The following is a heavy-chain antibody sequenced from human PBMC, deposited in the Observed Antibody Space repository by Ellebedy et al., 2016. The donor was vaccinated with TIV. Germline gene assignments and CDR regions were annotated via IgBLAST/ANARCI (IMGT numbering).Heavy chain of an antibody. CDR1: GHTFTAYG. CDR2: INTGNGST. CDR3: ATREWQDPMDV. Sequence: ASVKVSXXASGHTFTAYGIHWVRQAPGQRPEWMGWINTGNGSTKYSQTFQGRVTITRDTSATTAYMELSSLMSEDTAVYYCATREWQDPMDVWGQGTTVTVSS. J-gene: IGHJ6*02. D-gene: IGHD3-3*01. V-gene: IGHV1-3*04.